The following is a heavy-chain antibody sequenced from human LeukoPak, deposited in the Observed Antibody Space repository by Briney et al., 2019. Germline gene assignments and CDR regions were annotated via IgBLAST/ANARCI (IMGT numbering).Heavy chain of an antibody. CDR1: GGSLKTYY. J-gene: IGHJ4*02. Sequence: SETLSLTCSVSGGSLKTYYWTWIRQPAGKGLEWIGRVSTTGRYNYKPFFMSRVTMLVDISNNQVSLSLTSVTAADTAVYYCAREPTNTPGRPLDSWGQGILVTVSS. V-gene: IGHV4-4*07. CDR3: AREPTNTPGRPLDS. CDR2: VSTTGRY. D-gene: IGHD2-2*02.